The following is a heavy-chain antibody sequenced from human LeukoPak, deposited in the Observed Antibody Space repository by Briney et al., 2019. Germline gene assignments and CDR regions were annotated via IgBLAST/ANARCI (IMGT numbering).Heavy chain of an antibody. CDR2: IRGYNGDP. D-gene: IGHD4-23*01. J-gene: IGHJ4*02. Sequence: ASVTVSCNASGYTFTSNGISWLRQAHGQGFEWVGWIRGYNGDPNYAHMVWRRGTMTTDTSTSTAYMELRSLRSDDTAVYFCARDPNGNLDFVFLGQGGLLTVSS. CDR3: ARDPNGNLDFVF. V-gene: IGHV1-18*01. CDR1: GYTFTSNG.